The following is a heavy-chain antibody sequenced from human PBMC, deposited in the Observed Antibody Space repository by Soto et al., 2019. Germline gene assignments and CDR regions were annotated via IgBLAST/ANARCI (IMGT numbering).Heavy chain of an antibody. Sequence: QVQLQESGPGLVKPSQTLSLTCTVSGGSISSGGYYWSWIRQHPGKGREWIGYIYYSGSTYYNPSLKSRVTIPVDPSKNQSSLKLSSVTDADTAGYYCAGDIGEPAEYYGMDVWGQGTTVTVSS. CDR3: AGDIGEPAEYYGMDV. D-gene: IGHD3-10*01. CDR1: GGSISSGGYY. CDR2: IYYSGST. J-gene: IGHJ6*02. V-gene: IGHV4-31*03.